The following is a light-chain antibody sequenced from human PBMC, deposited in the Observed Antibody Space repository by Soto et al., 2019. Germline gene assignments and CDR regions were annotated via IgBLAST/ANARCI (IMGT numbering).Light chain of an antibody. CDR2: DAS. Sequence: EGVLIQSPATLSVSPGERATLSCRASQSVSSYLAWYQQKPGQAPRLLIYDASNRATGIPARFSGSGSGTDFTLTISSLEPEDFAVYYCQQRSTWPRWTFGQGTKVDIK. CDR3: QQRSTWPRWT. J-gene: IGKJ1*01. CDR1: QSVSSY. V-gene: IGKV3-11*01.